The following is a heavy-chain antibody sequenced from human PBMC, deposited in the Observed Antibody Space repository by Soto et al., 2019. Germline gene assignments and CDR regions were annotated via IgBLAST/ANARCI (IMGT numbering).Heavy chain of an antibody. CDR2: IYYSGST. V-gene: IGHV4-31*03. D-gene: IGHD2-21*01. CDR3: AASCVACGGFNYYGMDV. J-gene: IGHJ6*02. Sequence: QVQLQESGPGLVKPSQTLSLTCTVSGDSISSGGYYWSWIRQHPGKGLEWIGYIYYSGSTYYNPSLKGGVTISVDTSKNQFSLKLSSVTAADTAVYYCAASCVACGGFNYYGMDVWGQGTTVTVSS. CDR1: GDSISSGGYY.